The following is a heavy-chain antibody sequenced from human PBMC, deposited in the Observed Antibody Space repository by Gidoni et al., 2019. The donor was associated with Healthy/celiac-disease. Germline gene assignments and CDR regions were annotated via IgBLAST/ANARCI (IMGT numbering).Heavy chain of an antibody. V-gene: IGHV4-4*02. Sequence: QVQLQESGPGLVKPSGTLSLTCAVSGGSISSSHWWSWVRQPPGKGLEWIGEIYHSGSTNYNPSLKSRVTISVDKSKNQFSLKLSSVTAADTAVYYCARGYCSGGSCDAWWFDPWGQGTLVTVSS. D-gene: IGHD2-15*01. CDR1: GGSISSSHW. J-gene: IGHJ5*02. CDR3: ARGYCSGGSCDAWWFDP. CDR2: IYHSGST.